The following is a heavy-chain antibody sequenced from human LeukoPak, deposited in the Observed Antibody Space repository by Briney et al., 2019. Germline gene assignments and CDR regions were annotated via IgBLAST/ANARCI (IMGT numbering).Heavy chain of an antibody. D-gene: IGHD6-13*01. J-gene: IGHJ4*02. CDR1: GYTFTSYG. V-gene: IGHV1-18*01. CDR2: VSAYNGNT. CDR3: ARTYSSSWYDVGDY. Sequence: GASVKVSCKASGYTFTSYGISWVRQAPGQGLEWMGWVSAYNGNTNYAQKLQGRVTMTTDTSTSTAYMGLRSLRSDDTAVYYCARTYSSSWYDVGDYWGQGTLVTVSS.